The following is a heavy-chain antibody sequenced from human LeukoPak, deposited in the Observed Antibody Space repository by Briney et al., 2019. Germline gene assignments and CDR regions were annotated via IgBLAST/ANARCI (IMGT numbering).Heavy chain of an antibody. CDR1: AFTVSHTY. Sequence: GGSLRLSCPASAFTVSHTYMGWVRQAPGKGLEFVSAISKNGRNTYYGNSMKGRFTISRDISKNTLYLQMGSLRPEDMAVYYCARVDSGSACASWGQGILVTVSS. D-gene: IGHD6-19*01. J-gene: IGHJ1*01. CDR3: ARVDSGSACAS. CDR2: ISKNGRNT. V-gene: IGHV3-64*01.